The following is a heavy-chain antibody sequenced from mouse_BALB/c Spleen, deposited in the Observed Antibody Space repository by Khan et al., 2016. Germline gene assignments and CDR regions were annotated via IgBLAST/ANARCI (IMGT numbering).Heavy chain of an antibody. V-gene: IGHV9-3*02. D-gene: IGHD2-10*02. J-gene: IGHJ4*01. Sequence: QIQLVQSGPELKKPGETVKISCKASGYTFTNYGVHWVKQAPGKGLKWMCWINTNTGAPTYAEEFKGRFAFSLETSASTAFLQIDNLKNEDTATYFCARWYGNYALDYWGQGTSVTVSS. CDR2: INTNTGAP. CDR1: GYTFTNYG. CDR3: ARWYGNYALDY.